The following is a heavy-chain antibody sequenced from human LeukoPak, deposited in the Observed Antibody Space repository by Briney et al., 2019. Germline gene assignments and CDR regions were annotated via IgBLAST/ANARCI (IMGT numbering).Heavy chain of an antibody. CDR2: INPNSGGT. D-gene: IGHD6-19*01. Sequence: ASVKVSCKASGYTFTGYYMHWVRQAPGQGLEWMGWINPNSGGTNYAQKFQGRVTMTRDTSISTAYMELSSLRSDGKAVYYCARVGRQWGSGDYRGQGTLVTVSS. CDR1: GYTFTGYY. J-gene: IGHJ4*02. CDR3: ARVGRQWGSGDY. V-gene: IGHV1-2*02.